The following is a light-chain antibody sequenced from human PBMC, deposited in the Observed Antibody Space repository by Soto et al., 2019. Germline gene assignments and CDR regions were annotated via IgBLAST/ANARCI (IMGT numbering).Light chain of an antibody. CDR3: MQTLQTPYT. V-gene: IGKV2-28*01. J-gene: IGKJ2*01. CDR2: LGS. CDR1: QSLLYGAGYMY. Sequence: DIVMTQSPLSLPVTPGEPASISCRSSQSLLYGAGYMYVDWYLQKPGQPPQLLIFLGSNWASGVPDRFSGSVSGTDFTLKINKVETEDVGVYYCMQTLQTPYTFGQGTKLEI.